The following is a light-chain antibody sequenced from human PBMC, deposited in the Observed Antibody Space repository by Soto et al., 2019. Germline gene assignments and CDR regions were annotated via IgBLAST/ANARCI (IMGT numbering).Light chain of an antibody. CDR2: IDN. Sequence: QSALTQPASVSGSPGQSITISCTGTSSDVGGYKYVSWYQQLPGTAPKLFIYIDNQRPSGVPDRFTGSKSGTSASLAIDGLQSDDEADYYCAAWDDSLNGPVFGGGTKLTVL. V-gene: IGLV1-44*01. J-gene: IGLJ2*01. CDR1: SSDVGGYKY. CDR3: AAWDDSLNGPV.